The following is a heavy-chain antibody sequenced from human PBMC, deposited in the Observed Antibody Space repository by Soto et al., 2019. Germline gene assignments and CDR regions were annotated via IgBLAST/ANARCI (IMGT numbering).Heavy chain of an antibody. J-gene: IGHJ1*01. CDR3: ARARSPIVVVAARLESEYFQH. Sequence: QVQLVQSGAEVKKPGSSVKVSCKASGGTFSSYAISWVRQAPGQGLEWMGGIIPIFGTANYAQKFQGRVTITADESTSTAYMELSSLRSEDTAVYYCARARSPIVVVAARLESEYFQHWGQGTLVTVSS. CDR2: IIPIFGTA. CDR1: GGTFSSYA. V-gene: IGHV1-69*01. D-gene: IGHD2-15*01.